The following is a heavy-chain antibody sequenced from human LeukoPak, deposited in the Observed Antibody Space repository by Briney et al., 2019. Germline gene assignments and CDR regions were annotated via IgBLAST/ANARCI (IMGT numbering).Heavy chain of an antibody. CDR3: ARRTITMVRGARAFDY. V-gene: IGHV4-34*01. CDR2: INHSGST. J-gene: IGHJ4*02. D-gene: IGHD3-10*01. Sequence: SETLSLTCAVYGGSFNGYYWSWIRQPPGKGLEWIGEINHSGSTNYNPSLKSRVTISVDTSKNQFSLKLSSVTAADTAVYYCARRTITMVRGARAFDYWGQGTLVTVSS. CDR1: GGSFNGYY.